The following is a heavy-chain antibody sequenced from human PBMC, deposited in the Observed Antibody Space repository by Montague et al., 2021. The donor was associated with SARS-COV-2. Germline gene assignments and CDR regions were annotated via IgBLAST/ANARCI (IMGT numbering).Heavy chain of an antibody. V-gene: IGHV4-39*01. D-gene: IGHD3-10*01. CDR2: IYYSGST. CDR1: GSSISNSSYY. Sequence: SETLSLTCTVSGSSISNSSYYWGWIRQPPGKGLEWIGSIYYSGSTYYNPSLKSRVTISVDTSKNQFSLKLTSVAAADTAVYYCARLGDGVVPSPILGVGPYYSYYYMDVWGKGTTVTVSS. CDR3: ARLGDGVVPSPILGVGPYYSYYYMDV. J-gene: IGHJ6*03.